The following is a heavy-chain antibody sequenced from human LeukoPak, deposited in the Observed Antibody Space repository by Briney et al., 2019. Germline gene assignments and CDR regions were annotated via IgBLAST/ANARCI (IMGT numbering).Heavy chain of an antibody. CDR3: AKDRLRGSFAFDI. V-gene: IGHV3-30*02. J-gene: IGHJ3*02. D-gene: IGHD4-17*01. Sequence: GGSLRLSCAASGFTFSSYGMHWVRQAPGKGLEWVAFIRYDGSNKYYADSVKGRFTISRDNSKNTLYLQMNSLRAEDTAVYYCAKDRLRGSFAFDIWGQGTMVTVSS. CDR1: GFTFSSYG. CDR2: IRYDGSNK.